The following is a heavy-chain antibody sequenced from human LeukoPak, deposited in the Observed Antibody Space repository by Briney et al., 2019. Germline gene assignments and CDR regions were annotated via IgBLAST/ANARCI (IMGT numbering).Heavy chain of an antibody. D-gene: IGHD3-10*01. CDR1: GFTFGKYW. CDR3: ASFGESTFDY. J-gene: IGHJ4*02. CDR2: IKLDGSEK. V-gene: IGHV3-7*03. Sequence: GGSLRLSCVASGFTFGKYWMSWVRQAPGKGLEWVANIKLDGSEKNYVDSVKGRFTISRDNTKNSLYLQMNSLRAEDTAVYYCASFGESTFDYWGQGTLVTVSS.